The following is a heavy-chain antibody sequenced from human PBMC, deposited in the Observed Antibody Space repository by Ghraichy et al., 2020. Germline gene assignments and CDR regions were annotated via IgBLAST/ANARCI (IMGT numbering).Heavy chain of an antibody. J-gene: IGHJ5*02. CDR1: GFTFSSYA. D-gene: IGHD3-22*01. Sequence: GGSLRLSCSASGFTFSSYAMHWVRQAPGKGLEYVSAISSNGGSTYYADSVKGRFTISRDNSKNTLYLQMSSLRAEDTAVYYCVKGSDSSSYYYYDWFDPWGQGTLVTVSS. V-gene: IGHV3-64D*06. CDR3: VKGSDSSSYYYYDWFDP. CDR2: ISSNGGST.